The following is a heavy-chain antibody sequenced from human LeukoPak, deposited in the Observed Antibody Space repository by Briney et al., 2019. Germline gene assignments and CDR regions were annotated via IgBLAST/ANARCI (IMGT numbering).Heavy chain of an antibody. CDR1: GFTFSSYS. V-gene: IGHV3-21*01. Sequence: GGSLRLSCAASGFTFSSYSMNWVRQAPGKGLEWVSSISSSSYIYYSDSVKGRFTISRDNAKNSLYLQMNSLRAEDTAVYYCARATTNTHYYGMDVWGQGTTVTVSS. CDR2: ISSSSYI. D-gene: IGHD1-1*01. J-gene: IGHJ6*02. CDR3: ARATTNTHYYGMDV.